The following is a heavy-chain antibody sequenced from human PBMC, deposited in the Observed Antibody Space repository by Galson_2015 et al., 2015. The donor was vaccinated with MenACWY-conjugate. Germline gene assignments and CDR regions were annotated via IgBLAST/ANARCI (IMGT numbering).Heavy chain of an antibody. Sequence: SLRLSCAASGFSFSSYAMSWVRQAPGTGLEWVSAISGSGGSTYHADSVKGRFTMSRDNSKNTHYLQMNSLRAEDTAVYYCAKEDYYGEGSYYNNWGQGTLVTASS. CDR2: ISGSGGST. V-gene: IGHV3-23*01. D-gene: IGHD3-10*01. J-gene: IGHJ4*02. CDR3: AKEDYYGEGSYYNN. CDR1: GFSFSSYA.